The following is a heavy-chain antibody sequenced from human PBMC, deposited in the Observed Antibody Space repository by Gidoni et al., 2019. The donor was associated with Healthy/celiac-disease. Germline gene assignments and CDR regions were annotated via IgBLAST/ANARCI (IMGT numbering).Heavy chain of an antibody. J-gene: IGHJ4*02. V-gene: IGHV3-30*01. D-gene: IGHD6-13*01. CDR1: GCTFSSYA. CDR3: ARDIAAAGTPGVY. Sequence: QVQLVESGGGVVQPGRSLRLYCAASGCTFSSYAMHWVRQAPGKGLEWVAVISYDGSNKYYADSVKGRFTISRDNSKNTLYLQMNSLRAEDTAVYYCARDIAAAGTPGVYWGQGTLVTVSS. CDR2: ISYDGSNK.